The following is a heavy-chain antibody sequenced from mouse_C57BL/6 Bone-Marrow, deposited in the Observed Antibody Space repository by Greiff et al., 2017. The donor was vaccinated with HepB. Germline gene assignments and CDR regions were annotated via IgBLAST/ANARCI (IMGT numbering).Heavy chain of an antibody. D-gene: IGHD4-1*01. CDR1: GYAFSSSW. V-gene: IGHV1-82*01. CDR3: AGERWGFDY. CDR2: IYPGDGDT. J-gene: IGHJ2*01. Sequence: QVQLQQSGPELVKPGASVKISCKASGYAFSSSWMNWVKQRPGKGLEWIGRIYPGDGDTNYNGKFKGKATLTADKSSSTAYMQLSSLTSEDSAVYFCAGERWGFDYWGQGTTLTVSS.